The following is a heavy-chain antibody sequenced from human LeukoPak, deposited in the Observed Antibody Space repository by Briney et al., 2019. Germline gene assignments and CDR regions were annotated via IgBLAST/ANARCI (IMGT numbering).Heavy chain of an antibody. CDR2: INPSGGST. CDR1: GYTFTSYY. Sequence: ASVKVSCKASGYTFTSYYMHWVRQAPGQGLEWMGIINPSGGSTSYAQKFQGRVTMTRDTSTSTVYMELSSLTSDDTAVYYCARGEVPAAKYYYGMDVWGQGTTVTVSS. D-gene: IGHD2-2*01. V-gene: IGHV1-46*01. CDR3: ARGEVPAAKYYYGMDV. J-gene: IGHJ6*02.